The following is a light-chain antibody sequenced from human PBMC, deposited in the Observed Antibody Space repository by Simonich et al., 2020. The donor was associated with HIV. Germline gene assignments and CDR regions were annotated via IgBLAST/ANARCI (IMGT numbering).Light chain of an antibody. Sequence: DIQMTQSPSSLSASVGDRVTITCQASRDIANYLNWYQQKPWKAPKLLIFDASNLETGVPSRFSGSATGTDFTFAISSLQPEDIATYFCQQYHNVPLTFAGGTKVEIK. J-gene: IGKJ4*01. V-gene: IGKV1-33*01. CDR3: QQYHNVPLT. CDR1: RDIANY. CDR2: DAS.